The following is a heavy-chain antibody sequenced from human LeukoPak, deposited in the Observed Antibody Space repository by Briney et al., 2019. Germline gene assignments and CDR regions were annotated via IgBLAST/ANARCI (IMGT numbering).Heavy chain of an antibody. Sequence: PSETLSLTCAVYGGAPSGYDATWSRQPPGRGLEWIGEINHSGSTNYNPSPKTRVTISVDTSKSQCSLKLTSVTAADTAMYYCARGRDPYWGQGTLVTVSS. D-gene: IGHD5-24*01. V-gene: IGHV4-34*01. CDR1: GGAPSGYD. CDR3: ARGRDPY. CDR2: INHSGST. J-gene: IGHJ4*02.